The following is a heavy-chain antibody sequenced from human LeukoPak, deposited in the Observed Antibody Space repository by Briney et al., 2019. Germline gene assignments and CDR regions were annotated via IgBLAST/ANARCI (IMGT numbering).Heavy chain of an antibody. CDR3: AIDRIDYGDQNDY. J-gene: IGHJ4*02. V-gene: IGHV1-69*04. CDR2: IIPILGIA. CDR1: GGTFSSYA. Sequence: SVKVSCKASGGTFSSYAISGVRQAPGQGLEWMGRIIPILGIANYAQKFQGRVTITADKSTSTAYMELSSLRSEDMAVYYCAIDRIDYGDQNDYWGQGTLVTASS. D-gene: IGHD4-17*01.